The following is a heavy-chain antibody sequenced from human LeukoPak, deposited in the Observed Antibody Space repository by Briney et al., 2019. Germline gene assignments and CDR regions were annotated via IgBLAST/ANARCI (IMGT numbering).Heavy chain of an antibody. D-gene: IGHD2-15*01. CDR2: MNPNSGNT. Sequence: ASVKVSCEASGYTFTSYDINWVRQATGQGLEWMGWMNPNSGNTGYAQKFQGRVTMTRNTSISTAYMELSSLRSEDTAVYYCARGLCSGGSCYRKKGTYNWFDPWGQGTLVTVSS. CDR3: ARGLCSGGSCYRKKGTYNWFDP. CDR1: GYTFTSYD. V-gene: IGHV1-8*01. J-gene: IGHJ5*02.